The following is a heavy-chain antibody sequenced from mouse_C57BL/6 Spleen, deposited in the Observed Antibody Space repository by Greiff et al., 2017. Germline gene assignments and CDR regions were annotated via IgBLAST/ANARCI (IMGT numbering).Heavy chain of an antibody. CDR2: IDPSDSYT. CDR1: GYTFTSYW. Sequence: QVQLQQPGAELVMPGASVKLSCKASGYTFTSYWMHWVKQRPGQGLEWIGEIDPSDSYTNYNQKFKGKSTLTVDKSSSTAYMQLSSLTSEDSAVYYCARSLYDGYYDYWGQGTTLTVSS. J-gene: IGHJ2*01. V-gene: IGHV1-69*01. CDR3: ARSLYDGYYDY. D-gene: IGHD2-3*01.